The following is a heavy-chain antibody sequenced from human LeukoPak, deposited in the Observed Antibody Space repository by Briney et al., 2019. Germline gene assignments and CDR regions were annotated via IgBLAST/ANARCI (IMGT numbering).Heavy chain of an antibody. J-gene: IGHJ4*02. CDR3: ARSSSSSWYHY. D-gene: IGHD6-13*01. V-gene: IGHV1-18*01. CDR2: ISGYNGNT. Sequence: ASVKVSCKASGYTFTSYGISWVRQAPGQGLEWMGWISGYNGNTKYAQKLQGRVTMTRDMSTSTVYMELSSLRSEDTAVYYCARSSSSSWYHYWGQGTLVTVSS. CDR1: GYTFTSYG.